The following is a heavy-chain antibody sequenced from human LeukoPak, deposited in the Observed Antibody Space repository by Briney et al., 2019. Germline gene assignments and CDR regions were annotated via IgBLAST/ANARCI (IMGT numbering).Heavy chain of an antibody. J-gene: IGHJ5*02. CDR3: ARATYYDYVWGSYRLDP. V-gene: IGHV4-59*01. CDR2: IYYRGSA. D-gene: IGHD3-16*02. CDR1: GGSISSYY. Sequence: SETLSLTCTVSGGSISSYYWSWIRQPPGKGLEWIGYIYYRGSANYNPSLKSRVTISVDTSKNQLSLTLNSVTAADMAVYYCARATYYDYVWGSYRLDPWGQGTLVTVSS.